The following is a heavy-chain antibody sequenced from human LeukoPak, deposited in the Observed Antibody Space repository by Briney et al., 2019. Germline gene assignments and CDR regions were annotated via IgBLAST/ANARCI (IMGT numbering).Heavy chain of an antibody. Sequence: SETLSLTCAVSGYSISSAYFWGWIRQPPGKGLEWIGEINHSGSTNYNPSLKSRVTISVDTSRNQFSLKLSSVTAADTAVYYCARSQNRARITIFGVVLPRDAFDIWGQGTMVTVSS. CDR2: INHSGST. J-gene: IGHJ3*02. CDR3: ARSQNRARITIFGVVLPRDAFDI. V-gene: IGHV4-38-2*01. D-gene: IGHD3-3*01. CDR1: GYSISSAYF.